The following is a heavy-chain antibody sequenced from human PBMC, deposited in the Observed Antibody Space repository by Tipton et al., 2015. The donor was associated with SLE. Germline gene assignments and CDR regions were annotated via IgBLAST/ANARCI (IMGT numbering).Heavy chain of an antibody. D-gene: IGHD7-27*01. J-gene: IGHJ4*02. CDR2: IYYSGST. CDR1: GGSISSYY. Sequence: TLSLTCTVSGGSISSYYWSWIRQPPGKGLEWIGYIYYSGSTNYNPSLKSRVTISVDTSKNQFSLKLSSVTAADTAVYYCARAVNWGLFDYWGQGTLVTDSS. CDR3: ARAVNWGLFDY. V-gene: IGHV4-59*01.